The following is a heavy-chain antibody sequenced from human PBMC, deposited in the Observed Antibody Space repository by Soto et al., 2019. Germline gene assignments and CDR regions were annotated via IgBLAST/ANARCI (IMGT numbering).Heavy chain of an antibody. Sequence: PGGSLRLSCAASGFTFSSYAMSWVRQAPGKGLEWVSAISGSGGSTYYADSVKGRFTISRDNSKNTLYLQMNSLRAEDTAVYYCARPPVQLERRPFDPWGQGTLVTVSS. J-gene: IGHJ5*02. CDR3: ARPPVQLERRPFDP. CDR1: GFTFSSYA. V-gene: IGHV3-23*01. CDR2: ISGSGGST. D-gene: IGHD1-1*01.